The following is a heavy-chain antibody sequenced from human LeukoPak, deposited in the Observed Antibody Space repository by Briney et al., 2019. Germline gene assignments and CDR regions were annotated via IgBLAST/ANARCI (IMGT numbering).Heavy chain of an antibody. Sequence: GGSLRLSCAASGFTFSSYAMSWVRQAPGKGLEWVSAISGSGGSTYYADSVKGRFTIPRDNSKNTLYLQMNSLRAEDTAVYYCATFYGDYDYFDYWGQGTLVTVSS. J-gene: IGHJ4*02. CDR3: ATFYGDYDYFDY. CDR2: ISGSGGST. D-gene: IGHD4-17*01. V-gene: IGHV3-23*01. CDR1: GFTFSSYA.